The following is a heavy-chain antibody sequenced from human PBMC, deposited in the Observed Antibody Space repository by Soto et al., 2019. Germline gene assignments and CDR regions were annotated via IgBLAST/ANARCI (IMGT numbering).Heavy chain of an antibody. CDR1: GGTFSSYA. V-gene: IGHV1-69*06. D-gene: IGHD3-22*01. CDR2: IIPIFGTA. CDR3: ARAFPGVEDSSGYFYYYHYYGMDV. Sequence: GASVKVSCKASGGTFSSYAISRVRQAPGQGLEWMGGIIPIFGTANYAQKFQGRVTITADKSTNTAYMELSSLRSEDTAVYYCARAFPGVEDSSGYFYYYHYYGMDVWGQGTTVTVSS. J-gene: IGHJ6*02.